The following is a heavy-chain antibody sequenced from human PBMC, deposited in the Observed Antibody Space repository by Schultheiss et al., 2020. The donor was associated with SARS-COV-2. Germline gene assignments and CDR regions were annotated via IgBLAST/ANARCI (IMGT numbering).Heavy chain of an antibody. V-gene: IGHV1-69*13. CDR1: GYTFTSYA. CDR2: IIPLFETA. Sequence: SVKVSCKASGYTFTSYAISWVRQAPGQGLEWMGGIIPLFETANYAQKFQGRVTITADESTSTAYMELSSLRSEDTAVYYCATYYYGSETYDYWGQGTLVTVSS. J-gene: IGHJ4*02. D-gene: IGHD3-10*01. CDR3: ATYYYGSETYDY.